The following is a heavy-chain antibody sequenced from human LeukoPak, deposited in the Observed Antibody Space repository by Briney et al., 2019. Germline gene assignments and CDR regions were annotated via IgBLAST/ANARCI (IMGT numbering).Heavy chain of an antibody. J-gene: IGHJ6*03. Sequence: GGSLRLSCAASGFTVSSNYMSWVRQAPGKGLEWVSVIYRGGSTYYSDSVKGRFTISRDNSKNTLYLQMNSLRAEDTAVYYCARNGYYYDSSGYYGYYMDVWGKGTTVTVSS. CDR2: IYRGGST. CDR1: GFTVSSNY. D-gene: IGHD3-22*01. V-gene: IGHV3-53*01. CDR3: ARNGYYYDSSGYYGYYMDV.